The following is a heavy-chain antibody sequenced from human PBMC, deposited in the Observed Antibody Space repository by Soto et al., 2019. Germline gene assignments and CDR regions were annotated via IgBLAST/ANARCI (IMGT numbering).Heavy chain of an antibody. D-gene: IGHD1-26*01. J-gene: IGHJ4*02. CDR2: INHSGST. V-gene: IGHV4-34*01. CDR1: GGSFSGYY. Sequence: SETLSLTCAGYGGSFSGYYGSWIRHPPGKGLEWIGEINHSGSTNYNPSLKSRVTISVDTSHNQIFLSLTSVTAADTAVYYCAREDMSGTYYFDSWGQGTLVTVSS. CDR3: AREDMSGTYYFDS.